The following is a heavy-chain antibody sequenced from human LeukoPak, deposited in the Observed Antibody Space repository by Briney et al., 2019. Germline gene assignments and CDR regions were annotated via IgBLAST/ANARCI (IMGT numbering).Heavy chain of an antibody. D-gene: IGHD3-10*01. CDR2: ISSSGNSI. CDR3: AREMEGDYGSGTYFDL. J-gene: IGHJ4*02. Sequence: GGSLRLSCAASDFVFRDYYMSWVRQAPGKGLEWVSYISSSGNSIYYADSVKGRFTISRDNAKNSLYLQMNSLRAEDTAVYYCAREMEGDYGSGTYFDLWGQGNMVTVSS. CDR1: DFVFRDYY. V-gene: IGHV3-11*01.